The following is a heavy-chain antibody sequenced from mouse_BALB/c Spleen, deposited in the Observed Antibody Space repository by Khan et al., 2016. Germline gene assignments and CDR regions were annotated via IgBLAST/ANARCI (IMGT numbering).Heavy chain of an antibody. CDR3: TAYDGYYSAWFAY. V-gene: IGHV3-2*02. CDR2: INYSGIT. CDR1: GYSITSDYA. J-gene: IGHJ3*01. Sequence: EVKLEVSGPGLVKPSQSLSLTCTVTGYSITSDYAWNWIRQFPGNKLEWMGYINYSGITTYNPSLKSRISVTRDTSKNQFFLQLNSVTAEDTATYYCTAYDGYYSAWFAYWGQGTLVTVSA. D-gene: IGHD2-3*01.